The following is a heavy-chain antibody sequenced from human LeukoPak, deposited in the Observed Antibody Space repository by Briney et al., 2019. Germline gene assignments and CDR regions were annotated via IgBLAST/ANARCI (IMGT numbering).Heavy chain of an antibody. D-gene: IGHD4-23*01. J-gene: IGHJ4*02. CDR1: GFSFRSYG. V-gene: IGHV3-30*18. CDR2: ISYDGSNK. CDR3: AKDDFDYGGLH. Sequence: GGSLRLSCAASGFSFRSYGMHWVRQAPGKGLEWVAVISYDGSNKYYADSVKGRFTISRDNSKNTLYLQMNSLRAEVTAVYYCAKDDFDYGGLHWGQGTLVTVSS.